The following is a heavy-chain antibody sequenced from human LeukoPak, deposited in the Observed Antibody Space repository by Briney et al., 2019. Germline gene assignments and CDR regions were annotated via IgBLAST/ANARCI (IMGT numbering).Heavy chain of an antibody. D-gene: IGHD6-19*01. V-gene: IGHV5-51*01. CDR1: GYTFNNYW. CDR2: IYPGDSDT. CDR3: ARQQYSSGWYPDAFDI. Sequence: GESLKISCKGSGYTFNNYWIGWVRQMPGKGLEWMGIIYPGDSDTRYSPSFQGQVTISADKSISTAYLQWSSLKASDTAMYYCARQQYSSGWYPDAFDIWGQGTMVTVSS. J-gene: IGHJ3*02.